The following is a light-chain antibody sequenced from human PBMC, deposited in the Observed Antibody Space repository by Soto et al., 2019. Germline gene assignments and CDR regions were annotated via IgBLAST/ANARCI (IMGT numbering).Light chain of an antibody. CDR2: EVS. Sequence: QSALTQPASVSGSPGQSITISCTGTSSDVGGYNYVSWFQHHPGKAPKLMIYEVSNRPSGVSNRCSGSKSGNTASLTISGLEAEDEADYTSSSTRVFGGGTKVTVL. J-gene: IGLJ3*02. CDR3: SSTRV. CDR1: SSDVGGYNY. V-gene: IGLV2-14*01.